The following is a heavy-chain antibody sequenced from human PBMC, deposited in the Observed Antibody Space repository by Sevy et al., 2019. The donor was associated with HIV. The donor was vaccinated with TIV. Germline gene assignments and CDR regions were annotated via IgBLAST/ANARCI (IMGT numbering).Heavy chain of an antibody. Sequence: GGSLRLSCAASGFTFSSYWMHWVRQAPGKGLVWVSRINSDGSSTSYADSVKDRFTISRDNAKNTLYLQMNSLRAEDTAVYYCARDPLPHYYGSGSLFDYWGQGTLVTVSS. V-gene: IGHV3-74*01. CDR1: GFTFSSYW. J-gene: IGHJ4*02. CDR3: ARDPLPHYYGSGSLFDY. CDR2: INSDGSST. D-gene: IGHD3-10*01.